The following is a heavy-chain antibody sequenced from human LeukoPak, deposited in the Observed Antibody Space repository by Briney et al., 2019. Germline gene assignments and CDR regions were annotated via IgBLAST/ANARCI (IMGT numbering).Heavy chain of an antibody. J-gene: IGHJ5*02. CDR1: GGSFSGYY. CDR3: AAKRGERWLQYHS. V-gene: IGHV4-34*01. CDR2: INHSGST. Sequence: SETLSLTCAVYGGSFSGYYWSWIRQPPGKGLEWIGEINHSGSTNYNPSLKSRVTISVDTSKNQFSLKLSSVTAADTAVYYCAAKRGERWLQYHSWGQGTLVTVSS. D-gene: IGHD5-24*01.